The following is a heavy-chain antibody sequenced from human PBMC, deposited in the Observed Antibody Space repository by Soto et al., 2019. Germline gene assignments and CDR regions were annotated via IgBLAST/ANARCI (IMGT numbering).Heavy chain of an antibody. CDR1: GFTFSSYA. D-gene: IGHD1-1*01. Sequence: EVQVLESGGGLVQPGGSLRLSCAASGFTFSSYAMSWVRQAPGKGLEWVSSISGSGGGTYYADSVKGRFTFSRDNSKNTLYLQMNSLRAEDTAVYYCAKFGMATTKRSPPYHIDYWGQGALVTVSS. CDR2: ISGSGGGT. J-gene: IGHJ4*02. CDR3: AKFGMATTKRSPPYHIDY. V-gene: IGHV3-23*01.